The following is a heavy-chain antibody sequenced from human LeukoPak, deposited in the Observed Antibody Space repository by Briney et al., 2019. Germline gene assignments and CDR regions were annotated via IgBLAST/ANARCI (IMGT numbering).Heavy chain of an antibody. V-gene: IGHV4-30-4*01. CDR1: GGSISSGDYY. Sequence: SETLSLTCTVSGGSISSGDYYWRWLRQPPGKGLEWIGYIYYSGSTYYNPSLKSRVTISVDTSKNQFSLKLSSVTAADTAVYYCAREWFGGYFDYWGQGTLVTVSS. CDR2: IYYSGST. D-gene: IGHD3-10*01. CDR3: AREWFGGYFDY. J-gene: IGHJ4*02.